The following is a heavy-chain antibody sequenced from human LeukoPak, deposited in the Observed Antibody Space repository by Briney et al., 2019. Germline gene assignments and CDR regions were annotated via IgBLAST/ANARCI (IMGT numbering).Heavy chain of an antibody. J-gene: IGHJ3*02. D-gene: IGHD1-26*01. CDR2: INWNGGST. CDR1: GFTFDDYG. V-gene: IGHV3-20*04. CDR3: ARASSLSQRAFDI. Sequence: GGSLRLSCAASGFTFDDYGMSWVRQAPGNGLEWVSGINWNGGSTGYADSVKGRFTISSNNAKNSLYLQMNSLRAEDTALYYCARASSLSQRAFDIWGQGTMVTVSS.